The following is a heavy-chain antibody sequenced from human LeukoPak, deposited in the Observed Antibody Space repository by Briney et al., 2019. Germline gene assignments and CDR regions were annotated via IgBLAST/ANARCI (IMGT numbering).Heavy chain of an antibody. V-gene: IGHV1-2*02. CDR1: GYTFTGYY. Sequence: ASVKVSCKTSGYTFTGYYMHWVRHAPGQGLEWMGWINPNSGGTNYAQKYQGRVTMTRDTSISTAYMELSRLRSDDTAVYYCASTNWVGPIAGDAFDIWGQGTMVTVSS. D-gene: IGHD6-13*01. CDR3: ASTNWVGPIAGDAFDI. J-gene: IGHJ3*02. CDR2: INPNSGGT.